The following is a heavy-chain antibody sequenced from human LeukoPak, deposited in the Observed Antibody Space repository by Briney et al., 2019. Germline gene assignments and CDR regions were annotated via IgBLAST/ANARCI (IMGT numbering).Heavy chain of an antibody. CDR1: GFTFSNYA. V-gene: IGHV3-30-3*01. J-gene: IGHJ3*02. CDR3: AGGRGIVATIWIRLGAFDI. CDR2: ISYDGSNK. Sequence: PGGSLRLSCAASGFTFSNYAMTWVRQAPGKGLEWVAVISYDGSNKYYADSVKGRFTISRDNSKNTLYLQMNSLRAEDTAVYYCAGGRGIVATIWIRLGAFDIWGQGTMVTVSS. D-gene: IGHD5-12*01.